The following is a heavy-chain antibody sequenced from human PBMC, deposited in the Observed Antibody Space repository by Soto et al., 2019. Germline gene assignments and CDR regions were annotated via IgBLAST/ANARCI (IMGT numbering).Heavy chain of an antibody. CDR1: GVSISNYH. V-gene: IGHV4-4*07. CDR3: ARDQNYGDAFDI. D-gene: IGHD1-7*01. Sequence: PSETLSLTCTVSGVSISNYHWSWIRQPAGKGLEWIGRMYFTGNTNYNASLKSRVTMSVDTSKNQFSLKLSSVTAADTAVYYCARDQNYGDAFDIWGQGTMVTVSS. J-gene: IGHJ3*02. CDR2: MYFTGNT.